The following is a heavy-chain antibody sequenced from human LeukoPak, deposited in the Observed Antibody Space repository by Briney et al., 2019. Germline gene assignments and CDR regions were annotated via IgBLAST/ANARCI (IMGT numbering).Heavy chain of an antibody. D-gene: IGHD4-17*01. CDR1: GGSISSGSYS. Sequence: SETLSLTCTISGGSISSGSYSWSWIRQPPGKGLEWIGFIYHGGSTYYNPSLKSRVTISIDRSNTQFSLKLTSVTAADTAVYYCARDYGDYGSFDYWGQGTLVTVSS. J-gene: IGHJ4*02. V-gene: IGHV4-30-2*01. CDR3: ARDYGDYGSFDY. CDR2: IYHGGST.